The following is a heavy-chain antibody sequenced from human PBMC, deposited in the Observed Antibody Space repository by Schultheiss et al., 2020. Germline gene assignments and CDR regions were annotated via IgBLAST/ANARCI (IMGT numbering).Heavy chain of an antibody. CDR2: INHSGST. J-gene: IGHJ1*01. CDR1: GGSFSGYY. D-gene: IGHD6-13*01. V-gene: IGHV4-34*01. CDR3: ARRGIAAASLGYFRH. Sequence: SETLSLTCAVYGGSFSGYYWSWIRQPPGKGLEWIGEINHSGSTNYNPSLKSRVTISVDTSKNQFSLRLTSVIAADTAMYYCARRGIAAASLGYFRHWGQGTLVTVSS.